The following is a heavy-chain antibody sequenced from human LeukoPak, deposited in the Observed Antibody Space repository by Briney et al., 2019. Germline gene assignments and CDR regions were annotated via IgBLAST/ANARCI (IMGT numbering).Heavy chain of an antibody. CDR3: VKDYQVGNSPAFGDY. D-gene: IGHD1-26*01. CDR1: GFTFSSYA. V-gene: IGHV3-23*01. Sequence: PGGSLRLSCAASGFTFSSYAMSWVRQAPGKGLEWVSSISGSGNRTYYADSVKGRFTISRDNSRNTVYLQMNSLRVEDTAVYYCVKDYQVGNSPAFGDYWGQGTLVTISS. CDR2: ISGSGNRT. J-gene: IGHJ4*02.